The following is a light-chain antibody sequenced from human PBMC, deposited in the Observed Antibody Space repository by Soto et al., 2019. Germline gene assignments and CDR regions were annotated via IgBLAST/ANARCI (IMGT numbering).Light chain of an antibody. J-gene: IGLJ1*01. CDR1: SSDVGFSNY. CDR3: SSYTSSSTDV. CDR2: DVS. V-gene: IGLV2-14*01. Sequence: QSALTQPASVSGSPGQSITISCTGTSSDVGFSNYVFWYQQHPGKAPKLIISDVSNRPSGVSNRFSGSKSGNTASLTISGLQAEDEADYYCSSYTSSSTDVFGTGTKLPS.